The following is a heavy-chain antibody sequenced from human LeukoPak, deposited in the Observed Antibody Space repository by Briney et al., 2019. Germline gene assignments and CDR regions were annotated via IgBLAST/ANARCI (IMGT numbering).Heavy chain of an antibody. CDR2: ISGSGSDT. CDR3: ARVGSIAAAGTPDY. V-gene: IGHV3-11*06. CDR1: GFTFSNYA. Sequence: GGSLRLSCLASGFTFSNYAMSWVRQAPGKGLEWLSYISGSGSDTNYADSVKGRFTTSRDNAKNSLYLQMNSLRAEDTAVYYCARVGSIAAAGTPDYWGQGTLVTVSS. J-gene: IGHJ4*02. D-gene: IGHD6-13*01.